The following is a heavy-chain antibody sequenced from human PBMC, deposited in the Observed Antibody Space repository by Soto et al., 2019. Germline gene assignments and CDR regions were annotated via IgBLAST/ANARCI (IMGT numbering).Heavy chain of an antibody. CDR3: AGDSRRGVTTNFNWFDP. CDR2: IIPILGIA. CDR1: GGTFSSYT. Sequence: GASVKVSCKASGGTFSSYTISWVRQAPGQGLEWMGRIIPILGIANYAQKFQGRVTITADKSTSTAYMELSSLRSEDTAVYYCAGDSRRGVTTNFNWFDPWGQGTQVTV. J-gene: IGHJ5*02. V-gene: IGHV1-69*04. D-gene: IGHD3-10*01.